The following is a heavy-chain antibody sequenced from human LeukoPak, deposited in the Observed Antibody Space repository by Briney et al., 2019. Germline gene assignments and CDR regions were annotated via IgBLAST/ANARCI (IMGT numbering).Heavy chain of an antibody. CDR2: IYYSGST. D-gene: IGHD3-9*01. J-gene: IGHJ4*02. V-gene: IGHV4-59*01. Sequence: SETLSLTCTVSGGSISSYYWSWIRQPPGKGLEWIGYIYYSGSTNYNPPLKSRVTISVDTSKNQFSLKLSSVTAADTAVYYCARGGSWYFDHQGYFDYWGQGTLVTVSS. CDR1: GGSISSYY. CDR3: ARGGSWYFDHQGYFDY.